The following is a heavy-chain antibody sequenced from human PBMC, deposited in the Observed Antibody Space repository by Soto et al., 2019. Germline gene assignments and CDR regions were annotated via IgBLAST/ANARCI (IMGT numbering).Heavy chain of an antibody. J-gene: IGHJ4*02. CDR3: AKDPEGGNDYFDH. CDR2: ISHDASYK. CDR1: GFTFSAYG. Sequence: QVQLVESGGGVVQPGRSLRLSCAASGFTFSAYGMHWVRQAPGRGLEWVAIISHDASYKAYADSVKGRFTIARDNSKGALYLLLNSLRPDESALYYCAKDPEGGNDYFDHWGQGTQVTVSS. V-gene: IGHV3-30*18. D-gene: IGHD2-15*01.